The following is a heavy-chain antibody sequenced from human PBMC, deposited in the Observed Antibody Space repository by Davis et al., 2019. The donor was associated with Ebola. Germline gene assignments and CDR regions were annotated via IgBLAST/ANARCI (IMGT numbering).Heavy chain of an antibody. CDR1: GGSFSGYY. V-gene: IGHV4-34*01. Sequence: SETLSLTCAVYGGSFSGYYWSWIRQPPGKGLEWIGEINHSGNTNYNPSLKSRVTISVDTSKNQFSLKVSSVTAADTAIYFCARTPRYANYGSYFDSWGQGALVTVSS. J-gene: IGHJ4*02. D-gene: IGHD4/OR15-4a*01. CDR2: INHSGNT. CDR3: ARTPRYANYGSYFDS.